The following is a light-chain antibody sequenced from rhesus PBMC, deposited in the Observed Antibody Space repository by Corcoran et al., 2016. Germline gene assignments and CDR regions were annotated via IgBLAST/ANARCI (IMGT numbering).Light chain of an antibody. V-gene: IGKV1-25*01. CDR1: QGISKN. CDR2: KAY. Sequence: DIQMTQSPSSLSASVGDRVTITCRASQGISKNLAWYQQKPGKVPKLLIYKAYTLQSGIPSRFSGSGSGTDFTLTISSLQPEDFATYYCLQDYTTPYSFGQGTKVEIK. J-gene: IGKJ2*01. CDR3: LQDYTTPYS.